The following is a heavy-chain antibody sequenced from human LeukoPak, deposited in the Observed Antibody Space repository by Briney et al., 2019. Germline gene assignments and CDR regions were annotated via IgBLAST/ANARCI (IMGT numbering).Heavy chain of an antibody. J-gene: IGHJ5*02. CDR1: GFTFSDYY. CDR3: ARSAPYYDFWSGYPNWFDP. Sequence: GGSLRLSCAASGFTFSDYYMSWIRQAPGKGLEWVSYISSSGSTISYADSVKGRFTISRDNAKNSLYLQMNSLRAEDTAVYYCARSAPYYDFWSGYPNWFDPWGQGTLVTVSS. CDR2: ISSSGSTI. V-gene: IGHV3-11*04. D-gene: IGHD3-3*01.